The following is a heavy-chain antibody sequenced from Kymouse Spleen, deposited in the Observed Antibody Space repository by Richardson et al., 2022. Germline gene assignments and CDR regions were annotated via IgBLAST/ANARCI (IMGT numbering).Heavy chain of an antibody. V-gene: IGHV1-18*01. J-gene: IGHJ5*02. CDR2: ISAYNGNT. D-gene: IGHD2-8*01. Sequence: QVQLVQSGAEVKKPGASVKVSCKASGYTFTSYGISWVRQAPGQGLEWMGWISAYNGNTNYAQKLQGRVTMTTDTSTSTAYMELRSLRSDDTAVYYCARDQRYCTNGVCLRWFDPWGQGTLVTVSS. CDR3: ARDQRYCTNGVCLRWFDP. CDR1: GYTFTSYG.